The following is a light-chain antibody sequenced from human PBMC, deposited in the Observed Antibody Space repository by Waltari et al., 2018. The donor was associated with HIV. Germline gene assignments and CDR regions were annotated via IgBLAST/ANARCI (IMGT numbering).Light chain of an antibody. Sequence: QSLLTQPPSVSGSPGPRFPISCTGSSSTTGPALVLHWYQQLPGTVPKLLIYGNSNRPSGVPHRFSGSKSGTSASLAITGLQAEDEADYYCQSYDRSLSGYVVFGGGTKLTVL. CDR1: SSTTGPALV. V-gene: IGLV1-40*01. J-gene: IGLJ2*01. CDR3: QSYDRSLSGYVV. CDR2: GNS.